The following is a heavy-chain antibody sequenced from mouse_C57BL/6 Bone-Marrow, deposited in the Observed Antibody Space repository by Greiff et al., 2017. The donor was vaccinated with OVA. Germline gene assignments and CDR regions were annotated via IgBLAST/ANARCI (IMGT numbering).Heavy chain of an antibody. V-gene: IGHV5-12*01. D-gene: IGHD1-1*01. J-gene: IGHJ3*01. CDR2: ISNGGGST. CDR3: ARGDYYYGSRSWFAY. CDR1: GFTFSDYY. Sequence: EVKLVESGGGLVQPGGSLKLSCAASGFTFSDYYMYWVRQTPEKRLEWVAYISNGGGSTYYPDTVKGRFTISRDNAKNTLYLQMSRLTSEDTAMYCCARGDYYYGSRSWFAYWGQGTLVTVSA.